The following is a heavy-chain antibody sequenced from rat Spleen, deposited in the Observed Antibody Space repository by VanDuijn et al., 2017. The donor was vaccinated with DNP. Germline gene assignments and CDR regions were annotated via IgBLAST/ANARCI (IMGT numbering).Heavy chain of an antibody. J-gene: IGHJ2*01. CDR3: SRDLDYGYNYAFDY. CDR2: ISASGGST. CDR1: GFIFSAYF. D-gene: IGHD1-9*01. V-gene: IGHV5-20*01. Sequence: EVQLVEPGGGLVQPGGSLTVSCAASGFIFSAYFMAWVRQAPNKGLEWVATISASGGSTYYRDSVKGRFTISRDNAKSILYLQMSSLRSEDTATYYCSRDLDYGYNYAFDYWGQGVMVTVSS.